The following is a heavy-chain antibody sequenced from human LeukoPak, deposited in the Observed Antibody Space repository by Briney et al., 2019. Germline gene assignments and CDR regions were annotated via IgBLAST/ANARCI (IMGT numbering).Heavy chain of an antibody. CDR1: GFTVSSNY. D-gene: IGHD6-6*01. V-gene: IGHV3-53*04. J-gene: IGHJ4*02. CDR2: IYSGGST. Sequence: GGSLRLSCAASGFTVSSNYMSWVRQAPGKGLEWVSVIYSGGSTYYSDSVKGRFTISRHNSKNTLYLQTNSLRAEDTAVYYCARESIADKYYFDYWGQGTLVTVSS. CDR3: ARESIADKYYFDY.